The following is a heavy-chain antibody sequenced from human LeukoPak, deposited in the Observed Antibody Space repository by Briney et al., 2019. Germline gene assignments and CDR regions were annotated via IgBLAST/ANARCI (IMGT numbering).Heavy chain of an antibody. D-gene: IGHD1-26*01. CDR3: AKDVGLGPAGGMDV. V-gene: IGHV3-9*01. Sequence: GGSLRLSCAASGFTFDDYAMRWVRQAPGKGLEWVSGISWNCGSIDYAAFVKGRFTISRDNAKNSLYLQMNSLRAEDTALYYCAKDVGLGPAGGMDVWGQGTTVTVSS. J-gene: IGHJ6*02. CDR2: ISWNCGSI. CDR1: GFTFDDYA.